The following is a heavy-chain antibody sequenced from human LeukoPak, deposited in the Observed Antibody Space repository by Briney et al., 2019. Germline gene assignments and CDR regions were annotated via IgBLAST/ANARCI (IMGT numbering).Heavy chain of an antibody. V-gene: IGHV1-24*01. J-gene: IGHJ4*02. CDR2: FDPEDGET. CDR3: ATSLFPGSVVVRETWDY. D-gene: IGHD2-21*01. CDR1: GYTLTELS. Sequence: ASVKVSCKVSGYTLTELSMHWVRQAPGKGLEWMGGFDPEDGETIYAQKFQGRVTMTEDTSTDTAYMELSSLRSEDTAVYYCATSLFPGSVVVRETWDYWGQGTLVTVSS.